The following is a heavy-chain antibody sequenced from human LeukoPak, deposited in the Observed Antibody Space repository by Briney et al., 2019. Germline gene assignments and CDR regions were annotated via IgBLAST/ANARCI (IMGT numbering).Heavy chain of an antibody. CDR2: IIPILGIA. D-gene: IGHD6-19*01. CDR3: ARDSSVAGTLFDFDY. V-gene: IGHV1-69*04. J-gene: IGHJ4*02. Sequence: GASVKVSCKASGGTFSSYAISWVRQAPGQGLEWMGRIIPILGIANYAQKFQGRVTITADKSTSTAYMELSSLRSEDTAVYYCARDSSVAGTLFDFDYWGQGTLVTVSS. CDR1: GGTFSSYA.